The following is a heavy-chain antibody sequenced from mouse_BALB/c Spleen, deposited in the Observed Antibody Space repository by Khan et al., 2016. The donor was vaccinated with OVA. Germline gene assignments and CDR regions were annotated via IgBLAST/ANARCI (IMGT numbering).Heavy chain of an antibody. CDR3: ARAYYRYGGYYAMDY. CDR2: IWGGGGT. Sequence: QVQLKESGPGLVTPSQSLSITCTVSGFSLSRYNLHWVRQPPGKGLEWLGMIWGGGGTDYNSTLKSRLNISKDNSKSQVLLKMNSLQTDDTAMYYCARAYYRYGGYYAMDYWGQGTSVTVSS. D-gene: IGHD2-14*01. CDR1: GFSLSRYN. J-gene: IGHJ4*01. V-gene: IGHV2-6-4*01.